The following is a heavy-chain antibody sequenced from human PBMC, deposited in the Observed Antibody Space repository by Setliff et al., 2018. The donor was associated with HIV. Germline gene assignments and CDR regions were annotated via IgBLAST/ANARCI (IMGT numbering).Heavy chain of an antibody. CDR3: ARDPPGYGDSNDY. D-gene: IGHD4-17*01. Sequence: SETLSLTCTVSGGSISSDDYYWSWIRQSPGKGLEWIGYIYYSGITTYNPSLKRRVTISIDTSKNQFSLRLHSVTAADTAVYYCARDPPGYGDSNDYWGQGTLVTVSS. J-gene: IGHJ4*02. CDR2: IYYSGIT. V-gene: IGHV4-61*08. CDR1: GGSISSDDYY.